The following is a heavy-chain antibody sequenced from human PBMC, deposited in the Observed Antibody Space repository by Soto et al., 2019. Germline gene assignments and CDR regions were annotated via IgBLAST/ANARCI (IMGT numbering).Heavy chain of an antibody. J-gene: IGHJ6*03. CDR2: IYYSGST. V-gene: IGHV4-59*08. CDR3: ARHPRTYAKNYYYYYMDV. CDR1: GGSISSYY. D-gene: IGHD2-8*01. Sequence: SETLSLTCTVSGGSISSYYWSWIRQPPGKGLEWIGYIYYSGSTNYNPSLKSRVTISVDTSKNQFSLKLSSVTAADTAVYYCARHPRTYAKNYYYYYMDVWGKGTTVTVSS.